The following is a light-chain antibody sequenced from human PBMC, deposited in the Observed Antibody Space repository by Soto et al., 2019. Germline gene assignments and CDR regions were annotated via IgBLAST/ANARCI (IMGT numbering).Light chain of an antibody. Sequence: DFQMTQSPSSLSASVGDRVTITCQASQHISEYLNWYQYKPGKAPKLLITDASNLKTGVPSRFSGGGSGTEYTFTINSLQPEDIATYYCQQYENFPLTFGGGTKVDIK. CDR2: DAS. CDR3: QQYENFPLT. V-gene: IGKV1-33*01. J-gene: IGKJ4*01. CDR1: QHISEY.